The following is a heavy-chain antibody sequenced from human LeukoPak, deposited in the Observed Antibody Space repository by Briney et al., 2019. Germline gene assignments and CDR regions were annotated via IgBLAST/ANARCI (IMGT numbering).Heavy chain of an antibody. CDR1: GFTFSSYS. J-gene: IGHJ4*02. CDR3: ARLSDLLELSLYDEVDY. V-gene: IGHV3-21*01. D-gene: IGHD3-16*02. Sequence: GGSPRLSCAASGFTFSSYSMNWVRQAPGKGLEWVSSISSSSSYIYYADSVKGRFTISRDNAKNSLYLQMNSLRAEDTAVYYCARLSDLLELSLYDEVDYWGQGTLVTVSS. CDR2: ISSSSSYI.